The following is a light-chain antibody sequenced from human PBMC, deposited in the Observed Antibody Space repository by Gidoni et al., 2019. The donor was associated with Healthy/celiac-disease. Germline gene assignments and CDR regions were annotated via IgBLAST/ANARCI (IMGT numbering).Light chain of an antibody. J-gene: IGKJ3*01. Sequence: DIQITQSPSSLSAPVGDRVTITCQASQDISNYLDWYQQKPGKAPKLLIYDASNLETGVPSRFSGSGSGTDFTFTISSLQPDDIATYYCQQYDNPLFTFGPGTKVDIK. V-gene: IGKV1-33*01. CDR3: QQYDNPLFT. CDR1: QDISNY. CDR2: DAS.